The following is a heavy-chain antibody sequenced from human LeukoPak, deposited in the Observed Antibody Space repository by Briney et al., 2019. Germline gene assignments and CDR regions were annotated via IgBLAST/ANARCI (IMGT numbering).Heavy chain of an antibody. CDR1: GFTFSSYW. CDR3: ARERGWPLHYFDY. D-gene: IGHD5-24*01. Sequence: PGGSLRLSCAASGFTFSSYWMSWVRQAPGKGLEWVANIKQDGSEKYYVDSVKGRFTISRDNAKSSLYLQMNSLRAEDTAVYYCARERGWPLHYFDYWGQGTLVTVSS. V-gene: IGHV3-7*04. CDR2: IKQDGSEK. J-gene: IGHJ4*02.